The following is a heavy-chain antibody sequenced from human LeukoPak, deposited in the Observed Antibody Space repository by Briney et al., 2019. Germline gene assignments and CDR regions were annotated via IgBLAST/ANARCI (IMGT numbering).Heavy chain of an antibody. Sequence: RGASLRLSCAASGFTFSSYAMSWVRQAPGKGLEWVSAISSSGGSTYYAESVKGRFAISRDNSKNTLYLQMNSLRAEDTAVYYCAIDGKEYSSVWYFDYGGEGTLV. CDR1: GFTFSSYA. J-gene: IGHJ4*02. V-gene: IGHV3-23*01. CDR3: AIDGKEYSSVWYFDY. CDR2: ISSSGGST. D-gene: IGHD6-19*01.